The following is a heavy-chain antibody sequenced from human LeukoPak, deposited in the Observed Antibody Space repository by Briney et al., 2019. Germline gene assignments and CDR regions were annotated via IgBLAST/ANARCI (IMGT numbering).Heavy chain of an antibody. CDR3: ARARMVRGPNWFDP. J-gene: IGHJ5*02. CDR1: GYTFTGYY. Sequence: ASVKVSCKASGYTFTGYYMHWVRQAPGQGLEWMGWINPNSGGTNYAQKFQGRVTMTRDTSISTAYMELSRLRSDDTAVYYCARARMVRGPNWFDPWGQGTLVTVSS. CDR2: INPNSGGT. D-gene: IGHD3-10*01. V-gene: IGHV1-2*02.